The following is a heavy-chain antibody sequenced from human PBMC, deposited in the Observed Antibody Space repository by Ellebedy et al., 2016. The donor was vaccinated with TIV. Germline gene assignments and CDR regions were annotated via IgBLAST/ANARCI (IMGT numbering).Heavy chain of an antibody. D-gene: IGHD6-19*01. J-gene: IGHJ4*02. CDR1: GFTFSTYW. Sequence: GGSLRLXXAVSGFTFSTYWMAWVRQAPGKGLEWVAKIKQDGSEKYYVDSVKGRFTISRDNAKDSLYLQMNSLRGEDTALYYCVRLPGYSSGWYYFDYWGQGTLVTVSS. CDR2: IKQDGSEK. V-gene: IGHV3-7*01. CDR3: VRLPGYSSGWYYFDY.